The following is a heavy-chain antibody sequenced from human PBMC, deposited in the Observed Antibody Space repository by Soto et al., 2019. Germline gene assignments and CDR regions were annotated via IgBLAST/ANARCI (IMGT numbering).Heavy chain of an antibody. CDR1: AGSISSGDNY. V-gene: IGHV4-30-4*01. D-gene: IGHD3-22*01. CDR3: ARGRYDSSGSIWFDP. J-gene: IGHJ5*02. CDR2: LYYSGTT. Sequence: QVQLQESGPGLVKPSQTLSLTCTVSAGSISSGDNYWSWIRQPPGKGLEWIGYLYYSGTTYYNPSLKSRVTISVDTSKNRFSLKLSSVTAADTAVFYCARGRYDSSGSIWFDPWGQGTLVTVSS.